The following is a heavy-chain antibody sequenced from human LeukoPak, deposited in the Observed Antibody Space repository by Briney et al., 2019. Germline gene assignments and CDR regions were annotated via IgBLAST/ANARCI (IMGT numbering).Heavy chain of an antibody. Sequence: SETLSLTCAVYGGSFSGYYWSWIRQPPGKGLEWIGEINHSGSTNYNPSLKSRVTISVDTSKNQFSLKLSSVTAADTAVYYCARGRRYFDYWGQGTLVTVSS. J-gene: IGHJ4*02. CDR3: ARGRRYFDY. CDR1: GGSFSGYY. CDR2: INHSGST. V-gene: IGHV4-34*01.